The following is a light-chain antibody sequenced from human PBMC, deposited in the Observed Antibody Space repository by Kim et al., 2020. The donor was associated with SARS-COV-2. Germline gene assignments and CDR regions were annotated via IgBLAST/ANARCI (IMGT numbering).Light chain of an antibody. CDR2: LAS. J-gene: IGKJ2*01. Sequence: SASVGDRVTITSRASQTISTWLAWYQQKPGKAPKLLLYLASTLESGVPSRFSGSGSGTEFTLTIDSLQPDDFATYYCQHYIRFPYTFGQGTKLEI. V-gene: IGKV1-5*03. CDR1: QTISTW. CDR3: QHYIRFPYT.